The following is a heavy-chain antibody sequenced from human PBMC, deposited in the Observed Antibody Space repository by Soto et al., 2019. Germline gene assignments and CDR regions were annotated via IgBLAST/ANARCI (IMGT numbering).Heavy chain of an antibody. D-gene: IGHD2-15*01. CDR2: IYYSGST. J-gene: IGHJ5*02. V-gene: IGHV4-39*01. Sequence: QLQLQESGPGLVKPSETLSLTCTVSGGSISSSSYYWGWIRHPPGKGLEWIGSIYYSGSTYYNPSLKSRVTISVDTSKNQFSLKLSSVTAADTAVYYCARRWWAWFDPWGQGTLGTVSS. CDR1: GGSISSSSYY. CDR3: ARRWWAWFDP.